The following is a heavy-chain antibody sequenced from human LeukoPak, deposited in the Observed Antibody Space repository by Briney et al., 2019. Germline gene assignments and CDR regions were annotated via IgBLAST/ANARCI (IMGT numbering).Heavy chain of an antibody. Sequence: KPSETLPLTCTVSGGSISSHYWSWIRQPPGKGLEWIGYIYYSGSTNYNPSLKSRVTISVDTSKNQFSLKLSSVTAADTAVYYCARGGLVGAIYFDYWGQGTLVTVSS. CDR2: IYYSGST. J-gene: IGHJ4*02. CDR1: GGSISSHY. CDR3: ARGGLVGAIYFDY. V-gene: IGHV4-59*11. D-gene: IGHD1-26*01.